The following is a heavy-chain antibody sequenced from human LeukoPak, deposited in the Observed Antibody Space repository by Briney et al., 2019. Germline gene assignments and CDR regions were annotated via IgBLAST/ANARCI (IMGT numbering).Heavy chain of an antibody. J-gene: IGHJ4*02. D-gene: IGHD3-10*01. Sequence: GGSLRLSCAASGFTFSSYAMSWVRQAPGKGLEWVSAISGSGGSTYYADSVKGRFTISRDNSKNTLYLQMNSLRAEDTAVYYCANDHQFRGVIGYFGYWGQGTLVTVSS. V-gene: IGHV3-23*01. CDR2: ISGSGGST. CDR1: GFTFSSYA. CDR3: ANDHQFRGVIGYFGY.